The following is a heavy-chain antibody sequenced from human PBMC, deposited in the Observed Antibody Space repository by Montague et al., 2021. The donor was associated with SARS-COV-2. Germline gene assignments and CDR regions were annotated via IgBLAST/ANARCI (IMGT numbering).Heavy chain of an antibody. CDR3: ARNPGEYYGMDV. CDR2: IYHSGST. V-gene: IGHV4-4*07. D-gene: IGHD3-16*01. Sequence: SETLSLTCTVPGGSISAYYWSWFRQSAGKGLEWIGRIYHSGSTSYNPSLKTRITLSVDTSKNQLSLRLNSVTAADTAVYYCARNPGEYYGMDVWGQGTTVTVSS. J-gene: IGHJ6*02. CDR1: GGSISAYY.